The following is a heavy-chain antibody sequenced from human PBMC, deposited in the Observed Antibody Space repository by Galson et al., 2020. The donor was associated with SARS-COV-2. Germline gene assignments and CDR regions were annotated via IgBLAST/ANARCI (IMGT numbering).Heavy chain of an antibody. Sequence: KIGESLKISCTGSGYSFTSYLIGWVRQMPGKGLGWRGIIYPGDSDTRYSPSFQGQVTIPADKSISTAYLQWSSLKASDTAMYYCARIVYCGGDCDAGYFDYWGQGTLVTVSS. D-gene: IGHD2-21*01. CDR2: IYPGDSDT. J-gene: IGHJ4*02. V-gene: IGHV5-51*01. CDR3: ARIVYCGGDCDAGYFDY. CDR1: GYSFTSYL.